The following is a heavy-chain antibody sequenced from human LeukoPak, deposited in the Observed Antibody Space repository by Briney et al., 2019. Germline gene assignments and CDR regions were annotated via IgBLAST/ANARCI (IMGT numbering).Heavy chain of an antibody. D-gene: IGHD3-22*01. CDR2: IYYSGST. V-gene: IGHV4-30-4*08. CDR1: GGSISSGDYY. J-gene: IGHJ4*02. Sequence: SETLSLTCTVSGGSISSGDYYWSWIRQPPGKGLEWIGYIYYSGSTYYNPSLKSRVTISVDTSKNQFSLKLSSVTAADTAVYYCARVYYYDSSGLSIIDYWGQGTLVTVSS. CDR3: ARVYYYDSSGLSIIDY.